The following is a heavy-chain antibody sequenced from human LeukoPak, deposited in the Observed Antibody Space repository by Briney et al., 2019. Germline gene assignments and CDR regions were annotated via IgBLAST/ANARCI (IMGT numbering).Heavy chain of an antibody. V-gene: IGHV4-59*10. Sequence: PSETLSLTCDVYGGSFSGFYWNWIRQPPGKGLEWIGRIYTSGSTNYNPSLKSRVTISVDTSKNQFSLKLGSVTAADTAVYYCASNPYYYDSSGYYLFDYWGQGTLVTVSS. CDR3: ASNPYYYDSSGYYLFDY. CDR1: GGSFSGFY. J-gene: IGHJ4*02. D-gene: IGHD3-22*01. CDR2: IYTSGST.